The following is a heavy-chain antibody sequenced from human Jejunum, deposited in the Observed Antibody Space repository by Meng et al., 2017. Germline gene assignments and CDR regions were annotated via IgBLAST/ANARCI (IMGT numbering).Heavy chain of an antibody. J-gene: IGHJ4*02. Sequence: VHLRESAPGLVRPSETLSLTCTVSGDSVSSDNYYWSWIRQPPGQGLEWIGYVYYSGHTDYNPSLKRRVTISIDKSTNQFSLRLSSVTAADTAVYYCARVILYSGSYYFDFWGQGTLVTVSS. V-gene: IGHV4-61*01. CDR2: VYYSGHT. CDR3: ARVILYSGSYYFDF. CDR1: GDSVSSDNYY. D-gene: IGHD1-26*01.